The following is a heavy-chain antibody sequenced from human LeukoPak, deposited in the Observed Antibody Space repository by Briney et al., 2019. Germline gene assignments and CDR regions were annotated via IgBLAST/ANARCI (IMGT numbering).Heavy chain of an antibody. CDR2: IIPIFGTA. CDR1: GGTFSSYA. Sequence: GASVKVSCKASGGTFSSYAISWVRQAPGQGLEWMGGIIPIFGTANYAQKFQGRVTITTDESTSTAYMELSSLRSGDTAVYYCARWKCSSTSCYRGYYYMDVWGKGTTVTVSS. V-gene: IGHV1-69*05. CDR3: ARWKCSSTSCYRGYYYMDV. D-gene: IGHD2-2*01. J-gene: IGHJ6*03.